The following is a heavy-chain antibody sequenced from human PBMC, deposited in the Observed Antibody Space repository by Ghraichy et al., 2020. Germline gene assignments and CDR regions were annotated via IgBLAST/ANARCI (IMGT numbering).Heavy chain of an antibody. CDR2: ISGSSGSI. J-gene: IGHJ4*02. V-gene: IGHV3-48*02. CDR1: GFSFSTYS. D-gene: IGHD3-16*02. CDR3: ARDRDDIWGNYRYSFNY. Sequence: GGSLRLSCAASGFSFSTYSMNWVHQVPGKGLEWLSYISGSSGSIYYADSVRGRFTVSRDNAKNSLFLQMNSLRDEDTAVYYCARDRDDIWGNYRYSFNYWGQGALVTVSS.